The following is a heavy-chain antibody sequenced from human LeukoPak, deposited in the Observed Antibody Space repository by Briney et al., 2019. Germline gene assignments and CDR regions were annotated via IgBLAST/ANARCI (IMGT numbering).Heavy chain of an antibody. CDR3: ARDGGEDIVATIKYYFDY. D-gene: IGHD5-12*01. CDR2: IRYDGRNK. CDR1: RFTFSSYG. J-gene: IGHJ4*02. V-gene: IGHV3-30*02. Sequence: GGSLRLSCAASRFTFSSYGMHWVRQAPGRGLEWVAFIRYDGRNKYYADSVKGRFTISRDNSKNTLYLQMNSLRAEDTAVYYCARDGGEDIVATIKYYFDYWGQGTLVTVSS.